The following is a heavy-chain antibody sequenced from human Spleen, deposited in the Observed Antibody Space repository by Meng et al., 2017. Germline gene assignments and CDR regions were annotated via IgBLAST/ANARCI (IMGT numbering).Heavy chain of an antibody. CDR3: AKDGGMGIAVAGTSTT. D-gene: IGHD6-19*01. Sequence: GESLKISCAASGFSFNDYYMSWIRQAPGEGLEWVSYISSSSSTIYYANSVKGRFTISRDNAKNSLYLQMNSLRAEDTALYYCAKDGGMGIAVAGTSTTWGQGTLVTVSS. CDR2: ISSSSSTI. V-gene: IGHV3-11*01. J-gene: IGHJ5*02. CDR1: GFSFNDYY.